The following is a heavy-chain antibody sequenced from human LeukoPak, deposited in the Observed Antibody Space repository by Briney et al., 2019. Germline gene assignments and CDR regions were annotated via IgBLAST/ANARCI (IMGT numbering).Heavy chain of an antibody. CDR2: VSGSGGHK. CDR1: GFPFSTYP. V-gene: IGHV3-23*01. CDR3: AKGGASLTDAPHGDVVTTPLDGFDI. D-gene: IGHD4-17*01. Sequence: GGSLRLSCVSSGFPFSTYPMSWVRQAPGKGLEWVSGVSGSGGHKFYAASAKGRVTISKDNSKKTLYLQMSSLRADDAAGYYCAKGGASLTDAPHGDVVTTPLDGFDIWGHGTMVTVS. J-gene: IGHJ3*02.